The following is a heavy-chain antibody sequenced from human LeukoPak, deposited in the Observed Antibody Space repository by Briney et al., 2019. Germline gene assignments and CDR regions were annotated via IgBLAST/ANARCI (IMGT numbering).Heavy chain of an antibody. CDR3: ARDGYDILTGYSHIDY. CDR1: GGSISSYC. CDR2: IYTSGST. V-gene: IGHV4-4*07. J-gene: IGHJ4*02. D-gene: IGHD3-9*01. Sequence: SETLSLTCTVSGGSISSYCWSWIRQPAGKGLEWIGRIYTSGSTNYNPSLKSRVTMSVDTSKNQFSLKLSSVTAADTAVYYCARDGYDILTGYSHIDYWGQGTLVTVSS.